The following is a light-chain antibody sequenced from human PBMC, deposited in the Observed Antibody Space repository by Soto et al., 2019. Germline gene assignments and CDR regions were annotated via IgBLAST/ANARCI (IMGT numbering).Light chain of an antibody. CDR2: EVS. CDR1: SNDVGGYAY. CDR3: SSYTGDTTPV. V-gene: IGLV2-14*01. Sequence: QSALTQPASVSGSPGQSITISCTGTSNDVGGYAYVSWYQQYPGQAPKLVISEVSNRPSGVSHRFSGSRSGNTASLTISGLQAEDEADYYCSSYTGDTTPVFGGGTKLTVL. J-gene: IGLJ2*01.